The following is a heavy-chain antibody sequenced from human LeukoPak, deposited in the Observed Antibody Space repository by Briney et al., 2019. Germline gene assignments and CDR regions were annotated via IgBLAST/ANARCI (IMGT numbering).Heavy chain of an antibody. D-gene: IGHD1-26*01. Sequence: PGECLRLSCAASGFTFRNYWMSWVRQAPGEGLEWVAGISSSGGSGNTYYAVSVKGRFTISRDTSKNILFLQMITLRAEDTAIYYCAKDRTVGASYWYFDLWGRGTLVTVSS. V-gene: IGHV3-23*01. J-gene: IGHJ2*01. CDR1: GFTFRNYW. CDR3: AKDRTVGASYWYFDL. CDR2: ISSSGGSGNT.